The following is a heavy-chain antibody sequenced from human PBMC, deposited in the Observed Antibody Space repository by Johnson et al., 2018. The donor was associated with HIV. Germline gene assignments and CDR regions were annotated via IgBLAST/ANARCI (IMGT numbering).Heavy chain of an antibody. D-gene: IGHD3-3*01. CDR2: IKQDGSEK. V-gene: IGHV3-7*01. Sequence: MLLVESGGGVVQPGTSLRLSCTASGFAFSSYALHWVRQAPGKGLEWVANIKQDGSEKYYVDSVKGRFTISRDNAKNSLYLQMNSLRAEDTAVYYCARDRITIFGVVTLDAFDIWGQGTMVTVSS. CDR1: GFAFSSYA. CDR3: ARDRITIFGVVTLDAFDI. J-gene: IGHJ3*02.